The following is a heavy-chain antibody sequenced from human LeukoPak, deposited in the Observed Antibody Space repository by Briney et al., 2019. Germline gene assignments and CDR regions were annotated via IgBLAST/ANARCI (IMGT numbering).Heavy chain of an antibody. CDR3: ASTYSSSWYSFDY. Sequence: GGSLRLSCAASGFTFSSYGMHWVRQAPGKGLEWVSFIRYDGSNKYYADSVKGRFTISRDNSKSTLYLQMNSLRAEDTAVYYCASTYSSSWYSFDYWGQGTLVTVSS. CDR2: IRYDGSNK. J-gene: IGHJ4*02. CDR1: GFTFSSYG. D-gene: IGHD6-13*01. V-gene: IGHV3-30*02.